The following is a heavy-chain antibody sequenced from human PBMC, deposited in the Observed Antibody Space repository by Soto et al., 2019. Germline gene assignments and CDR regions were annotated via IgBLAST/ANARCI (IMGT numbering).Heavy chain of an antibody. Sequence: SETLSLTCAVYGGSFSAYYWSWIRQPPGKGLEWIGEINHSGSTNYNPSLKSRVTISVDTSKNQFSLKLSSVTAADTAVYYCARRPKNITPGYRSSWYTRQPFMPVDYWRKGTLVTVSS. CDR3: ARRPKNITPGYRSSWYTRQPFMPVDY. CDR1: GGSFSAYY. CDR2: INHSGST. D-gene: IGHD6-13*01. V-gene: IGHV4-34*01. J-gene: IGHJ4*02.